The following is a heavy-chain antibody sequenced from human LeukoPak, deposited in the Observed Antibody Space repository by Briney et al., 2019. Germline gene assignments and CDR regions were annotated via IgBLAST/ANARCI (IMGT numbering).Heavy chain of an antibody. CDR2: IYYSGST. CDR1: GVSISSYY. D-gene: IGHD3-10*01. CDR3: AGYGSGHDAFDI. J-gene: IGHJ3*02. Sequence: SETLSLTCTVSGVSISSYYWSWIRQPPGKGLEWIGYIYYSGSTNYNPSLKSRVTISVDTSKNQFSLKLSSVTAADTAVYYCAGYGSGHDAFDIWGQGTMVTVSS. V-gene: IGHV4-59*01.